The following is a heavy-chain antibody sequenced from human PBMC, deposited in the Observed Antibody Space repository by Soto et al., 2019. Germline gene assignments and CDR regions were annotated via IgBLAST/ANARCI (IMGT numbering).Heavy chain of an antibody. Sequence: SVKVSCKASGYTFTDSHIHWVRQAPGQGLEWMGWINPDTGDRNYAQRFQGRLTLTRDTSITTAYMALTRLTSDDTAVYFCARAYDSVCDSWGQGTLVTVSS. CDR3: ARAYDSVCDS. CDR2: INPDTGDR. V-gene: IGHV1-2*02. D-gene: IGHD3-3*01. CDR1: GYTFTDSH. J-gene: IGHJ4*02.